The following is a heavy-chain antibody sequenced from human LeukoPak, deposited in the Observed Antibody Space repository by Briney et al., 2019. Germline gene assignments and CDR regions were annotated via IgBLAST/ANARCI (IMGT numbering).Heavy chain of an antibody. D-gene: IGHD3-10*01. CDR3: ARLGGSGSYSYYYYYYYMDV. V-gene: IGHV4-39*01. Sequence: MSSETLSLTCTVSGGSISSYYWGWIRQPPGKGLEWIGSIYYSGSTYYNPSLKSRVTISVDTSKNQFSLKLSSVTAADTAVYYCARLGGSGSYSYYYYYYYMDVWGKGATVTVSS. J-gene: IGHJ6*03. CDR1: GGSISSYY. CDR2: IYYSGST.